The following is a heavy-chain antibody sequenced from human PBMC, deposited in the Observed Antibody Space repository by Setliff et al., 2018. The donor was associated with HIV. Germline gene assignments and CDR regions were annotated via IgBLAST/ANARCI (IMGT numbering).Heavy chain of an antibody. D-gene: IGHD3-10*01. CDR2: ISGSSSTL. J-gene: IGHJ5*02. Sequence: GGSLRLSCGTSGFDFNRYGMKWVRQTPGKGLEWISYISGSSSTLYYADSVKGRFTISRDNAKNSVYLQMNSLRVEDTAVYFCVRDDYGADLWGQGTLVTVSS. CDR1: GFDFNRYG. CDR3: VRDDYGADL. V-gene: IGHV3-48*01.